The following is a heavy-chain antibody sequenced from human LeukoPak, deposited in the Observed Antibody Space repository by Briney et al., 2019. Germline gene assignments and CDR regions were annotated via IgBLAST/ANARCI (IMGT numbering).Heavy chain of an antibody. CDR1: GFTFNSYA. V-gene: IGHV3-23*01. Sequence: GGSLRLSCAVSGFTFNSYAMSWVRQSPGKGLEWVSAISGSGDSSFYADSVKGRFTLSRDNAKNSLYLQMNSLRAEDTAVYYCARDLGAAGIDYWGQGTLVTVSS. CDR2: ISGSGDSS. J-gene: IGHJ4*02. D-gene: IGHD6-13*01. CDR3: ARDLGAAGIDY.